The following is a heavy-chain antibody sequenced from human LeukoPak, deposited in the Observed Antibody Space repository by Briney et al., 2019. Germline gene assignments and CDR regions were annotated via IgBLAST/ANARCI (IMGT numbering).Heavy chain of an antibody. V-gene: IGHV4-34*01. Sequence: TSETLSLTCAVYGGSFSGYYWSWIRQPPGKGLEWIGEINHSGSTNYNPSLKSRVTISVDTSKNQFSLKLSSVTAADTAVYYCARGGYSYGPGTSRGKNWFDPWGQGTLVTVSS. J-gene: IGHJ5*02. CDR2: INHSGST. CDR1: GGSFSGYY. D-gene: IGHD5-18*01. CDR3: ARGGYSYGPGTSRGKNWFDP.